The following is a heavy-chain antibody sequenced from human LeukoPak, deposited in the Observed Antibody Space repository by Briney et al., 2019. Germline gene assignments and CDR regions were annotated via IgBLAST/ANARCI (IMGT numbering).Heavy chain of an antibody. J-gene: IGHJ5*02. Sequence: GESLKISCKGYGYSSTSYWIAWVRQMPGKGLEWMGIIYPGDSDTRYSPSFQGQVTISADKSISTAYLQWSSLKASDTAMYYCARRMGYDIWYPLDPWGQGTLVTVSS. CDR2: IYPGDSDT. D-gene: IGHD3-9*01. CDR1: GYSSTSYW. CDR3: ARRMGYDIWYPLDP. V-gene: IGHV5-51*01.